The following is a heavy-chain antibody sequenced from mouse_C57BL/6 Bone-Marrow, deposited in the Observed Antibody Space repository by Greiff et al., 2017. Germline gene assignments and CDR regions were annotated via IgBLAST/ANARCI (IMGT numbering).Heavy chain of an antibody. CDR3: ARNTTVAY. CDR2: IWSGGST. Sequence: VKVVESGPGLVQPSQSLSITCTVSGFSLTSYGVHWVRQSPGKGLEWLGVIWSGGSTDYNAAFISRLSISKDNSKSQVFFKMNSLQADDTAIYYCARNTTVAYWGQGTLVTVSA. V-gene: IGHV2-2*01. J-gene: IGHJ3*01. CDR1: GFSLTSYG. D-gene: IGHD1-1*01.